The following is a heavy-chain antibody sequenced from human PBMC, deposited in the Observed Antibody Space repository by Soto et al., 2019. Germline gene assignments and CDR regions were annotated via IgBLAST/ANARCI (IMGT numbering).Heavy chain of an antibody. V-gene: IGHV2-5*02. Sequence: QITLKESGPTLVKPTQTLTLTCNFSGFSLSTSGVGVGWIRQPPGKALEWLALIYWDDDKRYSPSLKSRLTITKDTSKNQVVLTMTNKDPVDTATYYCVHIRYGSGLFDYWGQGTLVTVSS. CDR3: VHIRYGSGLFDY. CDR2: IYWDDDK. CDR1: GFSLSTSGVG. J-gene: IGHJ4*02. D-gene: IGHD3-10*01.